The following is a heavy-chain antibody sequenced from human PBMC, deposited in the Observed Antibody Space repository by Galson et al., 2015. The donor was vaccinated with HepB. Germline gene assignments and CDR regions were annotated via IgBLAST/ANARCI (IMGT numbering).Heavy chain of an antibody. CDR1: GFTFSSFG. D-gene: IGHD3-10*01. V-gene: IGHV3-30*18. J-gene: IGHJ4*02. CDR2: ISYDGSNK. CDR3: AKEWDYLSAAPRPGELDY. Sequence: SLRLSCAASGFTFSSFGMDWVRQAPGKGLEWVAVISYDGSNKYYADSVKGRFTISRDNSKNTLYLQMNTLRAEDTAVYYCAKEWDYLSAAPRPGELDYWGQGTLVTVSS.